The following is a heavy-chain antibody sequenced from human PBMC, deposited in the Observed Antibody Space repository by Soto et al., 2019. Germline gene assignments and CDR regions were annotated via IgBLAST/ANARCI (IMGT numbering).Heavy chain of an antibody. D-gene: IGHD3-22*01. CDR1: GFTFSSYW. CDR3: ARGSGLGY. J-gene: IGHJ4*02. V-gene: IGHV3-7*04. CDR2: IKQDGSER. Sequence: EVQVVESGGGLVQPGGSLRLSCAASGFTFSSYWMSWVRQASGKGLEWVANIKQDGSERNYVDSVKGRFTISRDNAKNSLYLQMNSLRDEDTAVYYCARGSGLGYWGQGTLVTVSS.